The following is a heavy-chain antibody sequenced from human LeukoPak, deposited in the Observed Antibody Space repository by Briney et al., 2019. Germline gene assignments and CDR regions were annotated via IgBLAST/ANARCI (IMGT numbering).Heavy chain of an antibody. V-gene: IGHV4-4*09. Sequence: SETLSLTCSVSDASISSYIWSWIRQPPGKGLEWIGHIYSSGSRYYNPSLKSRVTVSMEPSRNQFSLKLASVTAADTGMYYCAIAESVTAFDIWGQGTMVTVSS. CDR2: IYSSGSR. J-gene: IGHJ3*02. D-gene: IGHD2-8*01. CDR1: DASISSYI. CDR3: AIAESVTAFDI.